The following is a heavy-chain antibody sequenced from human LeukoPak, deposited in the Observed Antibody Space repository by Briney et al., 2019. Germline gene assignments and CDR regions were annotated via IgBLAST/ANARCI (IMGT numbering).Heavy chain of an antibody. J-gene: IGHJ4*02. CDR3: AREGRDGQNWYDY. V-gene: IGHV4-59*01. CDR1: GGSISSYY. D-gene: IGHD5-24*01. Sequence: PSETLTLTCTVSGGSISSYYWSWIRQPPGKGLEWIGYIYYSGSTNYNPSLKSRVAISVDTSKNPFSLKLSSVTAADTAVYYCAREGRDGQNWYDYWGQGTLVTVSS. CDR2: IYYSGST.